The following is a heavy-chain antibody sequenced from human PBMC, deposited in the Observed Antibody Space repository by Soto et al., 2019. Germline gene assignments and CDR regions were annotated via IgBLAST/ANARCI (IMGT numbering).Heavy chain of an antibody. D-gene: IGHD1-20*01. CDR3: ARERGNWSDQYYFDY. J-gene: IGHJ4*01. Sequence: SVKVPCTASGGPSMSYAIAWVRQAPGQGLEWMGGIIPIFGTANYAQKFQCRVTITADESTSTAYMELSSLRSEDTAVYYCARERGNWSDQYYFDYWGQGTLVTVSS. V-gene: IGHV1-69*13. CDR2: IIPIFGTA. CDR1: GGPSMSYA.